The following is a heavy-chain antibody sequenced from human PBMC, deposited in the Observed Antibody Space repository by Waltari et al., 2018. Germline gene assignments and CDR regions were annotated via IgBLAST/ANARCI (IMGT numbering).Heavy chain of an antibody. V-gene: IGHV4-34*01. Sequence: QVQLQQWGAGLLKPTETLSLTCAVYGGSFSGYYWRWIRQPPGKGLEWIGEINHSGSTNYNPSLKSRVTISVDTSKNQFSLKLSSVTAADTAVYYCASATLYYYDSSGYYYFDYWGQGTLVTVSS. J-gene: IGHJ4*02. CDR1: GGSFSGYY. CDR2: INHSGST. D-gene: IGHD3-22*01. CDR3: ASATLYYYDSSGYYYFDY.